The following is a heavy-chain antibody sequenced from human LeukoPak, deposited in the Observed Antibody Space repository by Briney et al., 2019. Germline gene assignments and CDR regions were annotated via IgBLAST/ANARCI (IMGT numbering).Heavy chain of an antibody. CDR3: ARHPFSAPFDS. CDR2: VYQTGDT. V-gene: IGHV4-59*08. D-gene: IGHD6-19*01. CDR1: GGSISSYY. J-gene: IGHJ4*02. Sequence: SETLSLTCTVSGGSISSYYWGWIGRPPGKGLEWIAYVYQTGDTRYNPSLKSRVSISLDTSKNQFSLQLRSVTATDTAVYYCARHPFSAPFDSWGQGILVTVSS.